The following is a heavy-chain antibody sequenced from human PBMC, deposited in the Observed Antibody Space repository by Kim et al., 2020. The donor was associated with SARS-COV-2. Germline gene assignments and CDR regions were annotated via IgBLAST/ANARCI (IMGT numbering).Heavy chain of an antibody. CDR1: GFTFSSYW. CDR2: INSDGSST. J-gene: IGHJ4*02. CDR3: ARDVSPSCDSSGYYGFDY. Sequence: GGSLRLSCAASGFTFSSYWMHWVRQAPGKGLVWVSRINSDGSSTSYADSVKGRFTISRDNAKNTLYLQMNSLRAEDTAVYYCARDVSPSCDSSGYYGFDYWGQGTLVTVSS. V-gene: IGHV3-74*01. D-gene: IGHD3-22*01.